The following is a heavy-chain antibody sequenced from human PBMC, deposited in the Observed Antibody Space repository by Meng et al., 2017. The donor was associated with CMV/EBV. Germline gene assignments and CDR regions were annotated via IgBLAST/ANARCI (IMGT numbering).Heavy chain of an antibody. CDR3: ARDLTAGNSGSYH. D-gene: IGHD1-26*01. Sequence: KISCAASGFTFSSYAISWVRQAPGQGLEWMGGIIPILGIANYAQKFQGRVTITADKSTSTAYMELSSLRSEDTAVYYCARDLTAGNSGSYHWGQGTLVTVSS. J-gene: IGHJ5*02. V-gene: IGHV1-69*10. CDR2: IIPILGIA. CDR1: GFTFSSYA.